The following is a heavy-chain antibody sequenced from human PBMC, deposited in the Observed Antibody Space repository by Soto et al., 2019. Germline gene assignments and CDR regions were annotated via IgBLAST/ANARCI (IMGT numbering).Heavy chain of an antibody. V-gene: IGHV3-11*01. Sequence: QVQLVESGGGLVKPGGSLRLSCAASGIVFSDYMSWVRQAPGKGLEWLSYISGSGRTIYSADSVQGRFTISRDNATYSLYLQMNNVRTEATAVYYCARLPFPWGWFDPWGQGTLVTVSS. D-gene: IGHD3-16*01. CDR3: ARLPFPWGWFDP. CDR2: ISGSGRTI. J-gene: IGHJ5*02. CDR1: GIVFSDY.